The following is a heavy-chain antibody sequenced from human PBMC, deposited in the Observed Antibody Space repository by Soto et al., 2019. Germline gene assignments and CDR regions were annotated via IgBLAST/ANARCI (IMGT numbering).Heavy chain of an antibody. CDR2: IYYSGST. D-gene: IGHD3-10*01. J-gene: IGHJ4*02. CDR1: GGSISSAGYY. V-gene: IGHV4-31*03. CDR3: AREYYNGLGNFYRRKVDY. Sequence: SETLSLTCTVSGGSISSAGYYWSWIRQHPGKGLEWIGSIYYSGSTNYNPSLQSRVTISVDTSENQFSLKLNSVTAADTAVYFCAREYYNGLGNFYRRKVDYWGQGTLVTVSS.